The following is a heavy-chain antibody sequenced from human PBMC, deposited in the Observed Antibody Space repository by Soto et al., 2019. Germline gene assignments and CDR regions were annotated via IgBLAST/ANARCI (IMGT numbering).Heavy chain of an antibody. CDR3: TLSVEYYHSVMDV. V-gene: IGHV3-15*01. CDR1: GFTFSNAW. Sequence: EVQLVESGGGLVKPGGSLRLSCAASGFTFSNAWMSWVRQAPGKGLEWVGRIKSKTDGGTTDYAATVKGRFTSSRDDSKNTLYLQMNSLKTEDTAVYYCTLSVEYYHSVMDVWGQGTTVTDSS. J-gene: IGHJ6*02. D-gene: IGHD3-3*01. CDR2: IKSKTDGGTT.